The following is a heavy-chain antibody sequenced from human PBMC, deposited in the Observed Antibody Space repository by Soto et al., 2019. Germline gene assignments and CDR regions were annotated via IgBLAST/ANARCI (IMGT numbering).Heavy chain of an antibody. D-gene: IGHD5-18*01. CDR2: IKSDGSST. Sequence: GGSLRLSCAVSGFTFSTYWMHWVRQAPGKGLVWVSGIKSDGSSTYYADSVKGRFTISRDNARNTLYLQMNRLRAEDTALYYCAREQQLWIGAHAYWGQGALVTVSS. J-gene: IGHJ4*02. CDR3: AREQQLWIGAHAY. V-gene: IGHV3-74*01. CDR1: GFTFSTYW.